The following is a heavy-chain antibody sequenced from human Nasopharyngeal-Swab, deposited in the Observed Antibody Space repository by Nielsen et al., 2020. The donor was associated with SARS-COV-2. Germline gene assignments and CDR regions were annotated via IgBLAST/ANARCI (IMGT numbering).Heavy chain of an antibody. Sequence: GESLKISCAASGFTFSNYWMHWVRQAPGKGLVWVSRINSDGSSTSYADSVKGRFTISRDNAKNTLYLQMNSLRAEDTAVYYCARSDSGSYWSAFDIWGQGTMVTVSS. J-gene: IGHJ3*02. CDR1: GFTFSNYW. CDR2: INSDGSST. V-gene: IGHV3-74*01. CDR3: ARSDSGSYWSAFDI. D-gene: IGHD1-26*01.